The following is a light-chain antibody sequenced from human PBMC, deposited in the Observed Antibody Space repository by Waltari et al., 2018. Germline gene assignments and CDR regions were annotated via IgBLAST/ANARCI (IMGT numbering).Light chain of an antibody. CDR3: QQANTNTFPPT. V-gene: IGKV1-12*02. J-gene: IGKJ1*01. Sequence: DIQMTQSPSSVSASVGDRVTITCRASQGFSSWLAWYQQKPGKAPKLLIYAASSLQSGVPSRFSGSGSGTHFTLTISSLQPEDFATYYCQQANTNTFPPTFGQGTKVEIK. CDR2: AAS. CDR1: QGFSSW.